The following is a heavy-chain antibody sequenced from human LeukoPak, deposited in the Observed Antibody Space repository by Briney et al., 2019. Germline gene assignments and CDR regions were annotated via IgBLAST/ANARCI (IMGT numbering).Heavy chain of an antibody. J-gene: IGHJ4*02. CDR2: MNPNSGNT. Sequence: GAPVKVSCKASGYTFTSYDINWVRQATGQGLEWMGWMNPNSGNTGYAQKFQGRVTITRNTSISTAYMELSSLRSEDTAVYYCATSRGSSTSCYDYWGQGTLVTVSS. CDR3: ATSRGSSTSCYDY. CDR1: GYTFTSYD. D-gene: IGHD2-2*01. V-gene: IGHV1-8*03.